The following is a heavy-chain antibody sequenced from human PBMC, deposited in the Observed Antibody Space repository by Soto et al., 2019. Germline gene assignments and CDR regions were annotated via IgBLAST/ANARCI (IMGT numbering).Heavy chain of an antibody. CDR1: GFTFSSYA. J-gene: IGHJ2*01. CDR3: ARDPSKYYYGSWVGYFDL. D-gene: IGHD3-10*01. V-gene: IGHV3-30-3*01. CDR2: ISYDGSNK. Sequence: QVQLVESGGGVVQPGRSLRLSCAASGFTFSSYAMHWVRQAPGKGLEWVAVISYDGSNKYYADSVKGRFTISRDNSKTTLYLQMNSLRAEDTAVYYCARDPSKYYYGSWVGYFDLWGRGTLVTLSS.